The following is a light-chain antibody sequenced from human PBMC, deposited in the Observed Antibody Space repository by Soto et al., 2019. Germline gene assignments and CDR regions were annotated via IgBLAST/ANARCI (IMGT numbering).Light chain of an antibody. Sequence: EVVLTQSPAPLPSSPGERATLSCRASQNIDTLLAWYQQKPGQAPRLLMHGVGTRATGIPARFSGSGSATDFTLTISSLETEDFAGYYGQQRSAWQGTFGQGTRVEVK. J-gene: IGKJ1*01. CDR1: QNIDTL. CDR3: QQRSAWQGT. V-gene: IGKV3D-11*02. CDR2: GVG.